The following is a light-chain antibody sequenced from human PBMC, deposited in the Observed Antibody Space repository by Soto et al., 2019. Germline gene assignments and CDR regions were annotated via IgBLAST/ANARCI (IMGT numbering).Light chain of an antibody. Sequence: EIVMTQSPATLSVSPGGRATLSCRASQSISDTLAWYQQKPGQAPRLLICSASRGATGFPARFSGSGSGTDFTLTISSLQSEEFAVYYCQQYNNWPWTFGQGTQVEIK. J-gene: IGKJ1*01. CDR2: SAS. CDR3: QQYNNWPWT. CDR1: QSISDT. V-gene: IGKV3-15*01.